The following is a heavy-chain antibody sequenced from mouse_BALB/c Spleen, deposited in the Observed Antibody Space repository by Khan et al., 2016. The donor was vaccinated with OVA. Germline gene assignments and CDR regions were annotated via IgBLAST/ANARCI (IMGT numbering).Heavy chain of an antibody. V-gene: IGHV1S81*02. Sequence: QVQLQQSGAELVKAGASVKMSYKASGYTFTSYWMHRVKQRLGQGLEWFAETNPTNGRTYYNEKYKSKATLTVDKSSSTAYMLLSGPTFEDSAVYYCARSKKIVATYFDYWGQGTTLTVSS. CDR1: GYTFTSYW. CDR2: TNPTNGRT. CDR3: ARSKKIVATYFDY. D-gene: IGHD1-1*01. J-gene: IGHJ2*01.